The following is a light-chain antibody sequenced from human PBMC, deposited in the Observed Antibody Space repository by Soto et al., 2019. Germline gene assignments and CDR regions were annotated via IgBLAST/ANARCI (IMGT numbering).Light chain of an antibody. CDR1: QSVSSK. CDR3: QEYNNWHPVT. Sequence: EIVMTQSPATLSVSPGERATLSCRASQSVSSKLALYQQKPGQAPRLLIYGASTRATGIPARFSCSGSGTEFTLTISSLQSEDFAVYYCQEYNNWHPVTFGGGTKVDIK. J-gene: IGKJ4*01. V-gene: IGKV3-15*01. CDR2: GAS.